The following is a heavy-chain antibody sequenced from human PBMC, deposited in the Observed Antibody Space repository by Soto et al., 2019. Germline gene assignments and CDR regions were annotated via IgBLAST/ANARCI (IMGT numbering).Heavy chain of an antibody. J-gene: IGHJ4*02. CDR3: ARVTSDFGVVINDY. Sequence: QVQLQESGPGLVKPSQTLPLTCTVSGGSISSGGYYWSWIRQHPGKGLEWIGYIYYSGSTYYNPSLKSRVTISVDTSKNQFSLKLSSVTAADTAVYYCARVTSDFGVVINDYWGQGTLVTVSS. D-gene: IGHD3-3*01. V-gene: IGHV4-31*03. CDR2: IYYSGST. CDR1: GGSISSGGYY.